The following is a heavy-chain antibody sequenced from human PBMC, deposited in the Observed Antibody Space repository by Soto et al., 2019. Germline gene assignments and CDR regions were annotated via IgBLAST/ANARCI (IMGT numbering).Heavy chain of an antibody. CDR2: ISYDGSNK. D-gene: IGHD1-26*01. CDR1: GFIFSNYG. Sequence: GQLVESGGGVVQPGRSLKLSCAASGFIFSNYGMHWVRQAPGKGLEWVAVISYDGSNKYYADSVKGRFTMSRDNSKNTLYLEMNSLRAEDTAVYYCVRELGSGSYPFDAFDIWCQGTMVTVSS. V-gene: IGHV3-30*03. J-gene: IGHJ3*02. CDR3: VRELGSGSYPFDAFDI.